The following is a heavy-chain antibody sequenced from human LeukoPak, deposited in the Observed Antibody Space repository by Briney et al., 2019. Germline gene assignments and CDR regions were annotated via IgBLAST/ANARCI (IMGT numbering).Heavy chain of an antibody. Sequence: PGGSLRLSCVASGFTFSKYTMSWVRQAPGKGLEWVSGIYGSGSGSTFYAESVKGRFTISRDNSKNTLYLQMNSLRDEDTAIYYCAKDFTPDGIWDIDYWGRGTLITVSS. CDR2: IYGSGSGST. V-gene: IGHV3-23*01. J-gene: IGHJ4*02. CDR1: GFTFSKYT. D-gene: IGHD1-20*01. CDR3: AKDFTPDGIWDIDY.